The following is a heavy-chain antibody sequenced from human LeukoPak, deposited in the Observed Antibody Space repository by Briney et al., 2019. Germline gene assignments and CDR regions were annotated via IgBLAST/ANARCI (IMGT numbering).Heavy chain of an antibody. CDR1: GYTFTGYY. J-gene: IGHJ6*02. CDR3: ARDHLLWFGELSLFHYYYYGMDV. D-gene: IGHD3-10*01. V-gene: IGHV1-2*06. Sequence: ASVKVSCKASGYTFTGYYMHWVRQAPGQGLEWMGRINPNSGGTNYAQKFQGRVTMTRDTSISTAYMELSRLRSDDTAVCYCARDHLLWFGELSLFHYYYYGMDVWGQGTTVTVSS. CDR2: INPNSGGT.